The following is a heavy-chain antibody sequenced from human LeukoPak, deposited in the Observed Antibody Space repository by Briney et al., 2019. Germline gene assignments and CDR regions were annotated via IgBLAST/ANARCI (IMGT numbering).Heavy chain of an antibody. V-gene: IGHV7-4-1*02. D-gene: IGHD1-1*01. J-gene: IGHJ4*02. CDR2: IDTNTGNP. CDR1: GYTFTNYT. Sequence: GASVKVSCKASGYTFTNYTINWVRLAPGQGLEWMGWIDTNTGNPTYAQGFTGRFVFSLDTSVTTTYLQISSLKAEDTAVYYCARTSFDWNDGKPYYFDYWGQGTLVTVSS. CDR3: ARTSFDWNDGKPYYFDY.